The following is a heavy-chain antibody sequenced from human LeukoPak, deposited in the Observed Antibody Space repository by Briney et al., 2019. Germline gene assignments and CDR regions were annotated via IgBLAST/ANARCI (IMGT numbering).Heavy chain of an antibody. D-gene: IGHD4-11*01. V-gene: IGHV1-2*02. CDR3: ARGLGLDY. J-gene: IGHJ4*02. Sequence: ASVKVSFKASGYSLNAYYMHWVRQAPGQGLEWMGWINPSSGGTKYAQKFQGRLTMARDTSISTTYMELSRLTSDDTAVYYCARGLGLDYWGQGTLVTVSS. CDR2: INPSSGGT. CDR1: GYSLNAYY.